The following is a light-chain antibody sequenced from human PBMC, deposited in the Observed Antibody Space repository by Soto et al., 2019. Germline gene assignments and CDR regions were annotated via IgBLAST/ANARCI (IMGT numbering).Light chain of an antibody. CDR3: QHYGDSSWT. J-gene: IGKJ1*01. CDR2: GVS. Sequence: ELVLPQSPVALSLSSGERATLSCRASQSVSSTLLTWYQQKPGQAPRLLIYGVSSRATGIPDRFSGSGSGTDFTLTISRVEPEDFAVYFCQHYGDSSWTFGQGSRVEIK. V-gene: IGKV3-20*01. CDR1: QSVSSTL.